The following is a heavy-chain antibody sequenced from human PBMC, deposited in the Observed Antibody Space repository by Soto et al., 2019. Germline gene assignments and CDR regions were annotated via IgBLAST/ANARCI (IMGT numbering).Heavy chain of an antibody. CDR2: TYYRSKWYN. Sequence: QVQLQQSGPGLVKPSQTLSLTCAISGDSVSTNSGAWNWIRQSPSRGLEWLGRTYYRSKWYNDYAVSVKSRITTKPDTSKTQFSLQLNSVTPEDTAVYFCENGVGALRLDFQQWGQGTLVTVFS. CDR3: ENGVGALRLDFQQ. D-gene: IGHD6-6*01. V-gene: IGHV6-1*01. J-gene: IGHJ1*01. CDR1: GDSVSTNSGA.